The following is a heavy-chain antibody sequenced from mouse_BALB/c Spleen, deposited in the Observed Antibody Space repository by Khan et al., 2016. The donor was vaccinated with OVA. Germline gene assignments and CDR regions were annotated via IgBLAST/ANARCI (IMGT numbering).Heavy chain of an antibody. CDR2: IDPFSGGT. CDR3: TRHGYVAWFTY. CDR1: GYSFTSYY. J-gene: IGHJ3*01. Sequence: VQLKQSGPELIKPGASVKISCKASGYSFTSYYIHWVMQSPGKSLEWIGYIDPFSGGTTYNQKFKGKATLTVDQSSSTAYIHLSNLTSEDSAVYYGTRHGYVAWFTYWGQGTLVTVSA. D-gene: IGHD2-2*01. V-gene: IGHV1S135*01.